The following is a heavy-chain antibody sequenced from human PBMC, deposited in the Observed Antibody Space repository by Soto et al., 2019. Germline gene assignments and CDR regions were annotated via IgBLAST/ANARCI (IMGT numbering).Heavy chain of an antibody. CDR3: AKGVGGPAAIREIVGMDV. CDR1: GLPFSSYA. CDR2: ISGSGGST. Sequence: GGSLRLSCAASGLPFSSYAMSWGRQAPGKGLEWVSAISGSGGSTYYADSVKGRFTISRDNSKNTLYLQMNSLRAEDTAVYYCAKGVGGPAAIREIVGMDVWGQGTTGTV. D-gene: IGHD2-2*01. V-gene: IGHV3-23*01. J-gene: IGHJ6*02.